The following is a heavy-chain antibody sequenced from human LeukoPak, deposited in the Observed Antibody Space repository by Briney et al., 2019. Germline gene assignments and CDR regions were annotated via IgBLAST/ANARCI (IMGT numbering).Heavy chain of an antibody. CDR2: IYYSGST. J-gene: IGHJ4*02. CDR1: GGSICDYY. D-gene: IGHD3-9*01. V-gene: IGHV4-59*01. CDR3: ARYRPLYDILTGSYFDY. Sequence: SETVSLTCTVSGGSICDYYWTWIRQPPGKGLEWIGYIYYSGSTNYNPSLKSRVTIPVDTSKNQFSLKLSSVTAADTAVYYCARYRPLYDILTGSYFDYWGQGTLVTVFS.